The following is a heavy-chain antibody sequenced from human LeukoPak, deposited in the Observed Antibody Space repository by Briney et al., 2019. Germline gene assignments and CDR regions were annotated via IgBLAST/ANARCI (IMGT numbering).Heavy chain of an antibody. J-gene: IGHJ4*02. CDR1: GFIFSNYA. D-gene: IGHD3-22*01. CDR2: VTFSGDTT. CDR3: AKVGGYDDSSGYYFPFFDN. V-gene: IGHV3-23*01. Sequence: GGSLRLSCAASGFIFSNYAMTWVRQAPGKGLEWVSLVTFSGDTTYYADSVKGRFTISRDNSKNTLHLQMNSLRVEDTAVYYCAKVGGYDDSSGYYFPFFDNWGQGTLVTVSS.